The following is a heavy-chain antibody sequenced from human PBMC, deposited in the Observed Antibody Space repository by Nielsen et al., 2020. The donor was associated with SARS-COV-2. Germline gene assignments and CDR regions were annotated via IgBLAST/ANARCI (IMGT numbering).Heavy chain of an antibody. J-gene: IGHJ6*02. V-gene: IGHV3-23*01. CDR3: AREPTNCSSTSCYSPQFGYGMDV. D-gene: IGHD2-2*01. Sequence: GESLKISCAASGFTFSSYAMSWVRQAPGKGLEWVSAISGSGGSTYYADSVKGRFTISRDNAKNTLYLQMNSLRAEDTAVYYCAREPTNCSSTSCYSPQFGYGMDVWGQGTTVTVSS. CDR2: ISGSGGST. CDR1: GFTFSSYA.